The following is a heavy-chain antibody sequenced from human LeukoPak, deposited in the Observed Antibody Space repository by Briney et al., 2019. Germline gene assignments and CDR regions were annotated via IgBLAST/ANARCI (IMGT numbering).Heavy chain of an antibody. V-gene: IGHV1-18*01. CDR3: ARDLTTVNLLWFGELYPGGAFDI. J-gene: IGHJ3*02. CDR2: ISAYNGNT. CDR1: GYTFTSYG. Sequence: ASVKVSCKASGYTFTSYGISRVRQAPGQGLEWMGWISAYNGNTNYAQKLQGRVTMTTDTSTSTAYMELRSLRSDDTAVYYCARDLTTVNLLWFGELYPGGAFDIWGQGTMVTVSS. D-gene: IGHD3-10*01.